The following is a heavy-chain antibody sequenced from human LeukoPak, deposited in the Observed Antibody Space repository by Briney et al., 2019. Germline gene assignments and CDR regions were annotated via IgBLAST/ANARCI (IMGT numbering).Heavy chain of an antibody. V-gene: IGHV4-38-2*02. Sequence: PSETLSLTCTVSGYSISSGYYWGWIRQPPGKGLEWIGSIYHSGSTYYNPSLKSRVTISVDTSKNQFSLKLSSVTAADTAVYYCARVNRYAYWGQGTLVTVSS. J-gene: IGHJ4*02. CDR1: GYSISSGYY. CDR2: IYHSGST. D-gene: IGHD1-1*01. CDR3: ARVNRYAY.